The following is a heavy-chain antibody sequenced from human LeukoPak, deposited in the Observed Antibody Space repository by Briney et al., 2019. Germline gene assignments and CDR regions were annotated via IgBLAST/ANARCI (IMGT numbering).Heavy chain of an antibody. CDR1: GGTFSSYA. CDR3: ARSVGATQKPIDY. Sequence: GSSVKVSCKASGGTFSSYAISWVRQAPGQGLEWMGRIIPILGIANYAQKFQGRVTITAGKSTSTAYMELSSLRSEDTAVYYCARSVGATQKPIDYWGQGTLVTVSS. V-gene: IGHV1-69*04. CDR2: IIPILGIA. D-gene: IGHD1-26*01. J-gene: IGHJ4*02.